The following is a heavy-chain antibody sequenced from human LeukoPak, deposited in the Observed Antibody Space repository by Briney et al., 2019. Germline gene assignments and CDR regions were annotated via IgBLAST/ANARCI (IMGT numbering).Heavy chain of an antibody. D-gene: IGHD2-2*01. CDR1: GFTFSDYY. J-gene: IGHJ6*03. Sequence: PGGSLRLSCTASGFTFSDYYMSWIRQAPGKGLEWVSYISTSGKTIYYADSVKGRFTISRDNAKNSLYLQINSLRAEDTAVYYCARVSTYQYYYCMDVWGKGTTVTVSS. CDR3: ARVSTYQYYYCMDV. V-gene: IGHV3-11*01. CDR2: ISTSGKTI.